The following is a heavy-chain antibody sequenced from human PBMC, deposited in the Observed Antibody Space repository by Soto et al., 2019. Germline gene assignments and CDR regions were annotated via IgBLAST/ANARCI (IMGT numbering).Heavy chain of an antibody. J-gene: IGHJ6*03. V-gene: IGHV4-39*07. Sequence: SETLSLTCTVSGGSISSSSYYWGWIRQPPGKGLEWIGSIYYSGSTYYNPSLKSRVTISVDTSKNQFSLKLSSVTAADTAVYYCARGNQLRFLEWPNAYYYYYMDVWGKGTTVTVSS. CDR1: GGSISSSSYY. CDR3: ARGNQLRFLEWPNAYYYYYMDV. CDR2: IYYSGST. D-gene: IGHD3-3*01.